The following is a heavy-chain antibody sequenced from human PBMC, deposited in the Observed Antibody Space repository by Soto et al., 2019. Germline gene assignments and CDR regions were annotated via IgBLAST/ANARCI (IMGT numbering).Heavy chain of an antibody. CDR2: IYHSGST. V-gene: IGHV4-30-2*03. J-gene: IGHJ3*02. D-gene: IGHD6-19*01. CDR1: GSHISTGHYS. Sequence: SEPLSPTYSASGSHISTGHYSGSWIQQPPGKGLEWIGYIYHSGSTYYNPSLKSRVTISRDTSKNQFSLKLSSVTAADTAVYYCARRSVAGELKHTFDIWGQGTVVT. CDR3: ARRSVAGELKHTFDI.